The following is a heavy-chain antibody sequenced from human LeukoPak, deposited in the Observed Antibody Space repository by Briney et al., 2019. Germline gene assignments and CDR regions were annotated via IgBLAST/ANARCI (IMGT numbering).Heavy chain of an antibody. D-gene: IGHD6-19*01. V-gene: IGHV3-7*01. Sequence: GGSLRHSCAASGFPFRNYWMSGFRQPPGRGRAWVANIKQDGSEKYYVAAMKGRFTISRDNAKNSLYLQMNSLRAEDTAVYYCASQSSSGWFQWGQGTLVTVSS. CDR2: IKQDGSEK. CDR3: ASQSSSGWFQ. CDR1: GFPFRNYW. J-gene: IGHJ4*02.